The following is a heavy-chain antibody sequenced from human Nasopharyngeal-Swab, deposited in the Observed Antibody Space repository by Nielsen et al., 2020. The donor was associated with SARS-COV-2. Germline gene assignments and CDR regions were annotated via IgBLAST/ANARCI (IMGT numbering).Heavy chain of an antibody. D-gene: IGHD6-6*01. CDR2: ISYDGSNK. CDR1: GFTFSSYA. CDR3: ARGSSSYYFVY. V-gene: IGHV3-30-3*01. J-gene: IGHJ4*02. Sequence: GGSLRLSCAASGFTFSSYAMHWVRQAPGKGLEWVAVISYDGSNKYYADSVKGRFTISRDNSKNTLYLQMNSLRAEDTAVYYCARGSSSYYFVYWGQGTLVTVSS.